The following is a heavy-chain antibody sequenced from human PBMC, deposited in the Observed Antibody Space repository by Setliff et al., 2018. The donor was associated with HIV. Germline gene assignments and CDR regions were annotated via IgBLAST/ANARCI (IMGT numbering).Heavy chain of an antibody. CDR2: FDPEDGET. V-gene: IGHV1-24*01. CDR1: GYTLTELS. CDR3: ARLDSSGYYRSFDV. D-gene: IGHD3-22*01. Sequence: ASVKVSCKISGYTLTELSIHWVRQAPGKGLEWMANFDPEDGETFYAQKFQGRLTMTEDTSTDTAYMELSSLRSDDTAMYYCARLDSSGYYRSFDVWGQGTMVTVSS. J-gene: IGHJ3*01.